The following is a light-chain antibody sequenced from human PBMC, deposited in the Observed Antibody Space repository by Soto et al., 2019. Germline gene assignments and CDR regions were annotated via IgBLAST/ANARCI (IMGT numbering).Light chain of an antibody. CDR3: QFSRT. CDR1: QSVSSSY. Sequence: EIVLTQSPGTLSLSPGERATLSCRASQSVSSSYLAWYQQKPGQAPRLLIYGASSRAPCMPDRFSGSCSGTDFSLPVSRLDPEDFAVYYCQFSRTFGQGTKVEIK. CDR2: GAS. J-gene: IGKJ1*01. V-gene: IGKV3-20*01.